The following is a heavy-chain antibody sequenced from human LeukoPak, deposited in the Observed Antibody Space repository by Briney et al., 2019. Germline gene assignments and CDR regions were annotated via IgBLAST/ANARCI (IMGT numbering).Heavy chain of an antibody. CDR3: AGAPYGSGSYYAQLDY. Sequence: ASVKVSCKASGYTFTSYGISWVRQAPGQGLEWMGWISAYNGNTNYAQKLQGRVTMTTDTSTSTAYMELRSRRSDDTAVYYCAGAPYGSGSYYAQLDYWGQGTLVTVSS. J-gene: IGHJ4*02. V-gene: IGHV1-18*01. D-gene: IGHD3-10*01. CDR2: ISAYNGNT. CDR1: GYTFTSYG.